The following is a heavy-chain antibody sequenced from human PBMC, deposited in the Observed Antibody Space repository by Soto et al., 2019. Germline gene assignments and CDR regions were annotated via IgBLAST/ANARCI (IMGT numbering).Heavy chain of an antibody. Sequence: EVQLAESGGGLAQPGGSLRLSCAASGFTLSGYAMDWVRQAQGKGLEYVSGISSNGVGTYYAKSVQGRFTISRDNSKITVYLQMGSLRPEDMAVYYCARRARPDFYYMDVWGKGTTVTVSS. V-gene: IGHV3-64*01. CDR3: ARRARPDFYYMDV. D-gene: IGHD6-6*01. J-gene: IGHJ6*03. CDR2: ISSNGVGT. CDR1: GFTLSGYA.